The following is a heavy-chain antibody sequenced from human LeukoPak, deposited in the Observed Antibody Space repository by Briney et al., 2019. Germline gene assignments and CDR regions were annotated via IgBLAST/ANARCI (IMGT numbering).Heavy chain of an antibody. CDR1: GYTFTSHG. Sequence: ASVKVSCKASGYTFTSHGISWVRQAPGQGLEWMGWISTYNGNTNYAQKLQGRVSMTTDTSTSTAYMDLRSLRSDDTAVYYCAKRPSIIVGVSNWFDPWGQGTLVTVSS. V-gene: IGHV1-18*01. J-gene: IGHJ5*02. D-gene: IGHD1-26*01. CDR2: ISTYNGNT. CDR3: AKRPSIIVGVSNWFDP.